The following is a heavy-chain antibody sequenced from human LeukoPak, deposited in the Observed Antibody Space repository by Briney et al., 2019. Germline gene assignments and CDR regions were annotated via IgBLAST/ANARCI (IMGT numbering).Heavy chain of an antibody. CDR3: ARGEGCSGGNCFSNYFDD. J-gene: IGHJ4*02. V-gene: IGHV3-64*01. CDR1: GFTISSYA. D-gene: IGHD2-15*01. Sequence: PGGSLRLSCAASGFTISSYAMHWVRQAPGKGLEHVSAISSNGVNTYYANSVKGRFTISRDSSRNTLYLQMGSLRTEDMAVYFCARGEGCSGGNCFSNYFDDWGQGTLVTVSS. CDR2: ISSNGVNT.